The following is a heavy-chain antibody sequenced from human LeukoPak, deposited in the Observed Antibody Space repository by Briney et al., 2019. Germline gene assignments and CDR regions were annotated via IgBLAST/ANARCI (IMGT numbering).Heavy chain of an antibody. CDR1: GFTFSSYA. D-gene: IGHD6-13*01. CDR3: ARVAIQQQLNHYFDY. J-gene: IGHJ4*02. V-gene: IGHV3-30-3*01. CDR2: ISYDGSNK. Sequence: GRSLRLSCAASGFTFSSYAMHWVRQAPGKGLEWVAVISYDGSNKYYADSVKGRFTISRDNSKNTLYLQMNSLRAEDTAVYYCARVAIQQQLNHYFDYWGQGTLVTVSS.